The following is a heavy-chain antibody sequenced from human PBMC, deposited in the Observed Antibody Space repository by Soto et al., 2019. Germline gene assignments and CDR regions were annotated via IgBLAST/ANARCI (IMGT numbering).Heavy chain of an antibody. CDR1: GFTFSSYG. CDR2: ISYDGSNK. CDR3: AKDREWFASGSPPYYGMDV. J-gene: IGHJ6*02. V-gene: IGHV3-30*18. D-gene: IGHD1-26*01. Sequence: GGSLRLSCAASGFTFSSYGMHWVRQAPGKGLEWVAVISYDGSNKYYADSVKGRFTISRDNSKNTLYLQMNSPRAEDTAVYYCAKDREWFASGSPPYYGMDVWGRGTTVTVS.